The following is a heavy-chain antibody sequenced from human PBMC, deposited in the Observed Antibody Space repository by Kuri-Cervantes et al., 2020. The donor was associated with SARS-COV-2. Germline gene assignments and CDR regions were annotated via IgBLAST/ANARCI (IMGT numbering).Heavy chain of an antibody. CDR3: AREFRYYDSSGYYGHAFDI. J-gene: IGHJ3*02. Sequence: ESLKISCTVSGGSISSSSYYWGWIRQPPGKGLEWIGEINHSGSTNYNPSLKSRVTISVDTSKNQFSLKLSSVTAADTAVYYCAREFRYYDSSGYYGHAFDIWGQGTMVTVSS. V-gene: IGHV4-39*07. CDR1: GGSISSSSYY. CDR2: INHSGST. D-gene: IGHD3-22*01.